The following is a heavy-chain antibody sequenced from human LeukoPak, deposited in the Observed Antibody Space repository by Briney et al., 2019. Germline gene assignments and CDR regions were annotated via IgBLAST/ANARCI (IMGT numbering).Heavy chain of an antibody. D-gene: IGHD3-3*01. CDR2: IKGKTAAGAP. CDR1: GVTLTSAR. Sequence: GGSLRLSCAVSGVTLTSARMSWVRQAPGKGLEWVGRIKGKTAAGAPDYVASVKGRFTISRDDSKNTLFLQMNSLKTEDTAVYYCITGDYDFWSGFYSPNHYFDYWGQGTLVTVSS. CDR3: ITGDYDFWSGFYSPNHYFDY. V-gene: IGHV3-15*01. J-gene: IGHJ4*02.